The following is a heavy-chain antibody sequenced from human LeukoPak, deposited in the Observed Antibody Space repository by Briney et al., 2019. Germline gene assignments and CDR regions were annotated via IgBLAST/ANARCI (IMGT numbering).Heavy chain of an antibody. V-gene: IGHV3-7*01. CDR3: ARDVSGEYDSASRIHLDS. D-gene: IGHD6-25*01. Sequence: GGSLRLSCAASGFIFSNYWMTRVRQAPGKGLEWVANIKQDGSERKYVDSVKGRFIISRDNAKKSLFLQLNSLRAEDTAVYYCARDVSGEYDSASRIHLDSWGQGTLVSVSS. J-gene: IGHJ4*02. CDR1: GFIFSNYW. CDR2: IKQDGSER.